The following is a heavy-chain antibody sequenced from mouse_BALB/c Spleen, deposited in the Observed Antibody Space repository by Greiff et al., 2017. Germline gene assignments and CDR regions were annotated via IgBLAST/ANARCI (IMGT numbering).Heavy chain of an antibody. CDR3: ARVGSYDVFAY. D-gene: IGHD1-1*02. Sequence: QVQLKESGPGLVQPSQSLSITCTVSGFSLTSYGVHWVRQSPGKGLEWLGVIWSGGSTDYNAAFISRLSISKDNSKSQVFFKMNSLQANDTAIYYCARVGSYDVFAYWGQGTLVTVSA. J-gene: IGHJ3*01. CDR1: GFSLTSYG. V-gene: IGHV2-2*02. CDR2: IWSGGST.